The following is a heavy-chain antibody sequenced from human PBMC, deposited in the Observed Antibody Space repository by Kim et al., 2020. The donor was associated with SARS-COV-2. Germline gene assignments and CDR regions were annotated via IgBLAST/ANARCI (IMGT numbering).Heavy chain of an antibody. Sequence: SETLSLTCAVYGGSFSGYYWSWIRQPPGKGLEWIGEIIHSGSTNYNPSLKSRVTISVDTSKNQFSLKLSSVTAADTAVYSCARGLYSNYLRYYYYMDVWGNGATVTVSS. V-gene: IGHV4-34*01. CDR1: GGSFSGYY. CDR2: IIHSGST. D-gene: IGHD4-4*01. J-gene: IGHJ6*03. CDR3: ARGLYSNYLRYYYYMDV.